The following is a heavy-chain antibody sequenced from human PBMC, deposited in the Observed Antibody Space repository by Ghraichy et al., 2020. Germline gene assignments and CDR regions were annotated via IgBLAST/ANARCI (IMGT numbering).Heavy chain of an antibody. J-gene: IGHJ4*02. Sequence: GGSLRLSCAASGFTFSNYAMTWVRQAPGKGLEWVSVISGSGGNTSYADSVKGRFTISRDNSKNTLYLQMNSLRAEDTAVYYCAKGSGNTIFGVVTLFDYWGQGTLVTVSS. V-gene: IGHV3-23*01. CDR3: AKGSGNTIFGVVTLFDY. D-gene: IGHD3-3*01. CDR2: ISGSGGNT. CDR1: GFTFSNYA.